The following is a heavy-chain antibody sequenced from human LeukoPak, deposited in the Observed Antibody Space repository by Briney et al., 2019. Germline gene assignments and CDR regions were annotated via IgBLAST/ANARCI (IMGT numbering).Heavy chain of an antibody. D-gene: IGHD1-14*01. V-gene: IGHV3-53*01. CDR1: WVTPSSNY. Sequence: GSPRISCAAPWVTPSSNYNSWVRPAPGEGVEWVSVIYSGGSTYYADSVKGRFTISRDNSKNTLYLQMNSLRAEDTAVYYCARDKLGTYDYWGQGTLVTVSS. CDR3: ARDKLGTYDY. CDR2: IYSGGST. J-gene: IGHJ4*02.